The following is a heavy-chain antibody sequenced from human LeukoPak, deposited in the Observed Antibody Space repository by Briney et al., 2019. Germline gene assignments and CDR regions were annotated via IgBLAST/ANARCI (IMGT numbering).Heavy chain of an antibody. D-gene: IGHD4-17*01. CDR2: IYYTGST. CDR1: DGSISSPDHY. J-gene: IGHJ4*02. CDR3: VRRFFYGDYDTYYFDY. Sequence: SETLSLTCTVSDGSISSPDHYWGWIRQPPGKGLEWIGIIYYTGSTYYNLSLKSRVIISVDTSKSQFSLKVKSMTAADTAVYYCVRRFFYGDYDTYYFDYWGQGILVTVSS. V-gene: IGHV4-39*01.